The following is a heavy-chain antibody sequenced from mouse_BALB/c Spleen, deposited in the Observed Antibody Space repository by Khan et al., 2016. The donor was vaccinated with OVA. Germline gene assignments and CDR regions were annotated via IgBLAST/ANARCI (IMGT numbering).Heavy chain of an antibody. CDR3: AKHGSSSAWLTY. V-gene: IGHV1-7*01. CDR1: GYTFTSYW. CDR2: INPCTGYT. D-gene: IGHD1-1*01. Sequence: QVRLQQSGAELAKPGASVKMSCKASGYTFTSYWMHWVKQRPGQGLEWIGYINPCTGYTAYNQRFKDKATLTADKSSSTAYMQLSSLTSEESAAYYCAKHGSSSAWLTYWGQGTLVTVSA. J-gene: IGHJ3*01.